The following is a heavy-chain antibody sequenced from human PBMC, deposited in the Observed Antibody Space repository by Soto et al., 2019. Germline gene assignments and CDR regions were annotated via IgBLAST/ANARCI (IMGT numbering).Heavy chain of an antibody. Sequence: SPTLSLTCAISGDSVSSNSAAWNWIRQSPSRGLEWLGRTYYRSKWYNEYAVSVESRITIKPDTSKNQFSLQLNSVIPEDTAVYYCAGMEEGALAYWGQGTLVTVSS. CDR2: TYYRSKWYN. D-gene: IGHD1-26*01. CDR3: AGMEEGALAY. CDR1: GDSVSSNSAA. J-gene: IGHJ4*02. V-gene: IGHV6-1*01.